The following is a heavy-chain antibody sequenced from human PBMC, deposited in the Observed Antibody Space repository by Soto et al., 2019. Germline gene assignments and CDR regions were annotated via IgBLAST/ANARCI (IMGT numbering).Heavy chain of an antibody. CDR3: ARDERYCSSTSCYGYFQH. Sequence: PSETLSLTCTVSGGSISSGGYYWSWIRQHPGKGLEWIGYIYYSGSTYYNPSLKSRVTISVDTSKNQFSLKLSSVTAADTAVYYCARDERYCSSTSCYGYFQHWGQGTLVTVSS. D-gene: IGHD2-2*01. CDR1: GGSISSGGYY. V-gene: IGHV4-31*03. CDR2: IYYSGST. J-gene: IGHJ1*01.